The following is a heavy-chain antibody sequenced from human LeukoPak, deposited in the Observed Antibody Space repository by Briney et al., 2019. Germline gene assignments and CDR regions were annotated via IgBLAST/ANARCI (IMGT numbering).Heavy chain of an antibody. CDR2: ISYDGSNK. D-gene: IGHD6-19*01. CDR1: GFTFSSCA. Sequence: GGSLRLSCAASGFTFSSCAMHWVRQAPGKGLEWVAVISYDGSNKYYADSVKGRFTISRDNSKNTLYLQMNSLRAEDTAVYYCARGQQWLVIYYYYGMDVWGQGTTVTVSS. J-gene: IGHJ6*02. CDR3: ARGQQWLVIYYYYGMDV. V-gene: IGHV3-30-3*01.